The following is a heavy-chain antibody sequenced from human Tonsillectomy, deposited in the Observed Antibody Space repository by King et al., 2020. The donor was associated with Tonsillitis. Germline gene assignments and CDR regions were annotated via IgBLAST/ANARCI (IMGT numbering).Heavy chain of an antibody. CDR3: ARDNYGGFYGMDV. V-gene: IGHV3-53*01. Sequence: EVQLVESGGGLIQPGGSLRLSCAASGFTVSSNYMSWVRQVPGKGLEWVSVIYSGGSTYYADSVKGRFTISRDNSKNTLYLQRNSLRAEDTAVYYCARDNYGGFYGMDVWGQGTTVTVSS. J-gene: IGHJ6*02. CDR2: IYSGGST. D-gene: IGHD4-11*01. CDR1: GFTVSSNY.